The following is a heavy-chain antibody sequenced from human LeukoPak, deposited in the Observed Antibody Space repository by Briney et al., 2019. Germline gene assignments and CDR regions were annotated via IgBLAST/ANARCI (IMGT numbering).Heavy chain of an antibody. J-gene: IGHJ6*03. D-gene: IGHD3-16*01. V-gene: IGHV3-48*01. Sequence: PGGSLRLSCVASGFSFSDNSMNWVRQSPGKGLEWISYITRRSAFTYFADCVKGRFTISRDDAKTSVYLHLNSLRVDDTAVYYCARDLTSAYWSPGGYYYYMDVWGKGTAVTVSS. CDR2: ITRRSAFT. CDR3: ARDLTSAYWSPGGYYYYMDV. CDR1: GFSFSDNS.